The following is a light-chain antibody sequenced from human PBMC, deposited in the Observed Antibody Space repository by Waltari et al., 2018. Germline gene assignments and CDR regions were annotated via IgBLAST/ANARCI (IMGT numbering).Light chain of an antibody. Sequence: SCRASQSISRYLAWYQQKPGQAPRLLIFGASSRATGIPDRFSGSGFGTDFSLTISRLEPEDFAVYSCQHYVRLPVTFGQGTKVEIK. CDR2: GAS. CDR3: QHYVRLPVT. J-gene: IGKJ1*01. CDR1: QSISRY. V-gene: IGKV3-20*01.